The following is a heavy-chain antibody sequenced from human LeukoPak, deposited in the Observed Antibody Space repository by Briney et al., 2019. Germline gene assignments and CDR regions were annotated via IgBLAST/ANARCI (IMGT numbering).Heavy chain of an antibody. CDR3: AKEAHYDFWSGYLS. CDR1: GFTFNTYG. CDR2: IRYDGRNK. Sequence: GGSLRLSCAASGFTFNTYGMYWVRQAPGKGLEWVTFIRYDGRNKNYADSVKGRFTISRDNSKNTLYLQMNSLRAEDTAVYYCAKEAHYDFWSGYLSWGQGTLVTVSS. J-gene: IGHJ4*02. D-gene: IGHD3-3*01. V-gene: IGHV3-30*02.